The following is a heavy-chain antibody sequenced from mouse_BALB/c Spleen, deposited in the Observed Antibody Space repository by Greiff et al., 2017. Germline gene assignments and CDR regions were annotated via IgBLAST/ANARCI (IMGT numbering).Heavy chain of an antibody. J-gene: IGHJ2*01. CDR1: GYTFTDYW. Sequence: VQLQQPGAELVMPGASVKMSCKASGYTFTDYWMHWVKQRPGQGLEWIGAIDTSDSYTSYNQKFKGKATLTVDASSSTAYMQLSSLTSEDSAVYYCARTLITTVPYYFDYWGQGTTLTVSS. D-gene: IGHD1-1*01. V-gene: IGHV1-69*01. CDR2: IDTSDSYT. CDR3: ARTLITTVPYYFDY.